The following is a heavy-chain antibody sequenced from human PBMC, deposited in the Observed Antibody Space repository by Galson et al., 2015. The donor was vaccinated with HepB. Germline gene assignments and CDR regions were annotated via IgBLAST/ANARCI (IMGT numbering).Heavy chain of an antibody. J-gene: IGHJ6*02. CDR2: TYYRSKWYN. CDR3: TRLRQLARGMDV. D-gene: IGHD6-13*01. CDR1: GDSVSTNIVA. V-gene: IGHV6-1*01. Sequence: CAISGDSVSTNIVAWNWIRQSPSRGLEWLGRTYYRSKWYNDYAVSVQSRITINPDTSGNQFSLQLNSVTPEDTGVYYCTRLRQLARGMDVWGQGTTVTVSS.